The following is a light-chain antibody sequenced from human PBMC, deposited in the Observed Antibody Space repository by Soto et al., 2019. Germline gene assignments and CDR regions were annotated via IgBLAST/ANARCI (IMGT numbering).Light chain of an antibody. V-gene: IGKV3-11*01. Sequence: EIVLTQSPATLSLSPGDRATLSCRASRSVGSSLAWYQQKPGQAPRLLIYGASNRATGISDRFSGSESGTDFTLNISSLEPEDSALFYCQQRSYWPWTFGQGTKVEIK. CDR3: QQRSYWPWT. CDR2: GAS. J-gene: IGKJ1*01. CDR1: RSVGSS.